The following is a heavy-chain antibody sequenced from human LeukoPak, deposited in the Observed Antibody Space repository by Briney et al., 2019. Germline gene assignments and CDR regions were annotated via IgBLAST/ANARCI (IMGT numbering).Heavy chain of an antibody. D-gene: IGHD3-3*01. V-gene: IGHV3-7*01. CDR3: AREGGGSPITIFGVVIARYYYYYMDV. J-gene: IGHJ6*03. CDR1: GFTFSSYW. Sequence: PGGSLRLSCAASGFTFSSYWMSWVRQAPGKGLEWVANIKQDGSEKYYVDSVKGRFTISRDNAKNSLYLQMNSLRAEDTAVYYCAREGGGSPITIFGVVIARYYYYYMDVWGKGTTVTVSS. CDR2: IKQDGSEK.